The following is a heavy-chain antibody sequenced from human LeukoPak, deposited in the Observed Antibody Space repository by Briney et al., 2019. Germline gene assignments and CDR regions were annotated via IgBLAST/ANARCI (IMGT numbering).Heavy chain of an antibody. D-gene: IGHD3-22*01. V-gene: IGHV3-30*01. J-gene: IGHJ4*02. Sequence: GGSLRLSCAAFGFTFSPYAMHWVRQAPGKGLEWVAVISYDGSDTYYADSVKGRFTISRDNSRNTLYLQMNSLRAGDTAVYYCARDYHDSSGYGQRCDYWGQGTLVTVSS. CDR3: ARDYHDSSGYGQRCDY. CDR1: GFTFSPYA. CDR2: ISYDGSDT.